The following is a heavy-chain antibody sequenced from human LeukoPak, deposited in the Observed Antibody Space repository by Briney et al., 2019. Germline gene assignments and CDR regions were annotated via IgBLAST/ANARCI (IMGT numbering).Heavy chain of an antibody. D-gene: IGHD6-19*01. CDR1: GGSFSGYY. CDR2: INHSGST. Sequence: SETLSLTCAVYGGSFSGYYWSWIRQPPGKGLEWVGEINHSGSTNYNPSLKSRVTISVDTSKNQFSLKLSSVTAPDTAMYYCARGRGSGWHPKGFFNYWGQGTLVTVSS. J-gene: IGHJ4*02. CDR3: ARGRGSGWHPKGFFNY. V-gene: IGHV4-34*01.